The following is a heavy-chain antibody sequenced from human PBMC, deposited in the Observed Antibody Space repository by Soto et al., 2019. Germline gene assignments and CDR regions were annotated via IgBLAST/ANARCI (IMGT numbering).Heavy chain of an antibody. CDR1: GSTFTDFT. V-gene: IGHV3-23*01. Sequence: PGVTLRLSCAGSGSTFTDFTMTWVRQAPGKGLEWVSAISGDGLSTYYAGSVKGRFTISRDNSKATLYLQMNSLRAEDTAVYYCARRPDAFDIWGRGTMVTVSS. CDR3: ARRPDAFDI. J-gene: IGHJ3*02. CDR2: ISGDGLST.